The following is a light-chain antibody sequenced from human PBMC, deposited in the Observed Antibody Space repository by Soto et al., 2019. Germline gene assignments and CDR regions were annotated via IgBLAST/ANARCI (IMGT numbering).Light chain of an antibody. CDR3: QQYNNWPLT. V-gene: IGKV3-15*01. CDR2: GAS. CDR1: QSVSYN. Sequence: EIVMTQSPATLSVSPGERVTLSCRASQSVSYNLAWYQQKPGQAPRLLIYGASTRATGIPASFSGSGSGTKFTLTISSLQSEDSAVYYCQQYNNWPLTFGGGTKVEIK. J-gene: IGKJ4*01.